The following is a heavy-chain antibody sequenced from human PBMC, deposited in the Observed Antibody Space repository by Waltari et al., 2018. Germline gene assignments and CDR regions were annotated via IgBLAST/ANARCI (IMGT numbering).Heavy chain of an antibody. CDR2: INHRVST. D-gene: IGHD6-13*01. CDR3: ARHGYYRSSWYGRDV. V-gene: IGHV4-34*01. J-gene: IGHJ6*04. Sequence: QVQLQQWGAGLLKPSETLSLTCAVYGGSFSGYYWSWIRQPPGQGLEWIGEINHRVSTNYIPTLKRRFTLSVDTSKNQFSLKLSSVTAADTAVYYCARHGYYRSSWYGRDVWGKGTTVTVSS. CDR1: GGSFSGYY.